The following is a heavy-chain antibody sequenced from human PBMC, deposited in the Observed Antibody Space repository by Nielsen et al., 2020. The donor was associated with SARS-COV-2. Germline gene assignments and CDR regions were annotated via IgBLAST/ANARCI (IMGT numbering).Heavy chain of an antibody. Sequence: GESLKISCAASGFTFSSYGMHWVRQAPGKGLEWVAVIWYDGSNKYYADSVKGRFTISRDNSKNTLYLQMNSLRAEDTAVYYCASGALYFDYWGQGTLVTVSS. CDR2: IWYDGSNK. D-gene: IGHD4/OR15-4a*01. V-gene: IGHV3-33*01. CDR3: ASGALYFDY. CDR1: GFTFSSYG. J-gene: IGHJ4*02.